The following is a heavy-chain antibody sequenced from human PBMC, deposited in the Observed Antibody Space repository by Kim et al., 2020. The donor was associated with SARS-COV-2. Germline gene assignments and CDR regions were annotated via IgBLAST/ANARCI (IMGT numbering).Heavy chain of an antibody. D-gene: IGHD2-15*01. CDR2: FYYSGNT. Sequence: SETLSLTCTVSGGSISSSSYYWGWIRQPPGKGLEWIGSFYYSGNTYYNPSLKSRVTMSVDTSKNQVSLKLRSVTAADTALYYCARSSVYCSGGGCFPNWFDPWGQGTLVTVSS. CDR1: GGSISSSSYY. J-gene: IGHJ5*02. V-gene: IGHV4-39*01. CDR3: ARSSVYCSGGGCFPNWFDP.